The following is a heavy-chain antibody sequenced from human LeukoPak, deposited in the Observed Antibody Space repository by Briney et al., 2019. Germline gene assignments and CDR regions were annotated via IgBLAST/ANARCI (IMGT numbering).Heavy chain of an antibody. Sequence: GGSLRLSCAASGFTFSSYAMHWVRQAPGKGLEWVAVISYDGSNKYYADSVKGRLTISRDNSKNTLYLQMNSLRAEDTAVYYCATRITMIVQTDWYFDLWGRGTLVTVSS. D-gene: IGHD3-22*01. J-gene: IGHJ2*01. CDR1: GFTFSSYA. CDR3: ATRITMIVQTDWYFDL. CDR2: ISYDGSNK. V-gene: IGHV3-30-3*01.